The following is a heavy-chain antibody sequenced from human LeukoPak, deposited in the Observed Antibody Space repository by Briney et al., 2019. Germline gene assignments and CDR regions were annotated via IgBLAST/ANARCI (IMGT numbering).Heavy chain of an antibody. D-gene: IGHD3-22*01. CDR2: ISNSSSYI. Sequence: GGSLRLSCAASGFTFSSYTMNWVRQAPGKGLEWVSSISNSSSYIYYADSVKGRFTISRDNAKNSLYLQMNSLRAEDTALYYCAKDADISVELVVITSFDSWGQGTLVTVSS. V-gene: IGHV3-21*04. J-gene: IGHJ4*02. CDR3: AKDADISVELVVITSFDS. CDR1: GFTFSSYT.